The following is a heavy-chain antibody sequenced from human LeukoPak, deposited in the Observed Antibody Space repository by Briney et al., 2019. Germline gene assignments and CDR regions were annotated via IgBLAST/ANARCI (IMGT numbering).Heavy chain of an antibody. V-gene: IGHV1-46*01. D-gene: IGHD1/OR15-1a*01. J-gene: IGHJ5*02. CDR3: ARGTTEGFDP. CDR1: GYTFTTHY. Sequence: ASVKVSCKASGYTFTTHYMHWVRQAPGQGLEWMGIINPSGGSTTYAQNFQGRVTMTRDTSTSTVYMELSSLRSDDTAVYYCARGTTEGFDPWGQGTLVTVSS. CDR2: INPSGGST.